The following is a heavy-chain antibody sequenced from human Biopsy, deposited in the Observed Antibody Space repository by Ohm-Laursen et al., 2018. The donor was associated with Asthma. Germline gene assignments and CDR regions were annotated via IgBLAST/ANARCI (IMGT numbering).Heavy chain of an antibody. CDR3: ARKAGSCISRTCYSLDF. V-gene: IGHV1-69*13. CDR2: INSVFGTT. D-gene: IGHD2-2*01. CDR1: GGTFNTYV. Sequence: SVKVSCKSLGGTFNTYVIGWVRQAPGQGLEWMGGINSVFGTTTYPQKFQDRVTITADDPTSTVYMELSSLRSEDTAVYYCARKAGSCISRTCYSLDFWGQGTLITVSS. J-gene: IGHJ4*02.